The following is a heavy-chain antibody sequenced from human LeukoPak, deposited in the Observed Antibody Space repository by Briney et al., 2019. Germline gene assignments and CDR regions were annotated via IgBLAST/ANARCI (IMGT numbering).Heavy chain of an antibody. D-gene: IGHD3-10*01. CDR3: ARGDYYGSGSYPTTYYYYGMDV. J-gene: IGHJ6*04. V-gene: IGHV4-30-2*01. Sequence: PSEPLSLTCAVSGGSISSGGYSWSWIRQPPGKGLEWIGYIYHSGRTYYNPSLKSRVTISVDRSKNQFSLKLSSVTAADTAVYYCARGDYYGSGSYPTTYYYYGMDVWGKGTTVTVSS. CDR1: GGSISSGGYS. CDR2: IYHSGRT.